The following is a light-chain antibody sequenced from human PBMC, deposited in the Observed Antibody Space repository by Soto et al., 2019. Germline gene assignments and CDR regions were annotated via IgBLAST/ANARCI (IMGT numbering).Light chain of an antibody. CDR3: QHSYSTPRS. CDR2: AAS. Sequence: DIQMTQSPSSLSASVGDRVTITCRASQSISSYLNWYQQKPGKAPKLLIYAASSLQSGVQSRFSGSGSGTDFTLTISSLQPEDFATYYGQHSYSTPRSFGQGTKVEIK. J-gene: IGKJ1*01. V-gene: IGKV1-39*01. CDR1: QSISSY.